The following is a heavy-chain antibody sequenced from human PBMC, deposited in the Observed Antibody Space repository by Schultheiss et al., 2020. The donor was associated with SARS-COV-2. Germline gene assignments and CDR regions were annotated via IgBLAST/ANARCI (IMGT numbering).Heavy chain of an antibody. Sequence: GGSLRLSCAASGFTFSDYYMSWIRQAPGKGLEWVSSISSSSSYIYYADSVKGRFTISRDNAKNSLYLQMNSLRAEDTAVYYCARLKRGSSGYFDYWGQGTLVTVSS. CDR3: ARLKRGSSGYFDY. CDR1: GFTFSDYY. J-gene: IGHJ4*02. CDR2: ISSSSSYI. V-gene: IGHV3-11*06. D-gene: IGHD3-22*01.